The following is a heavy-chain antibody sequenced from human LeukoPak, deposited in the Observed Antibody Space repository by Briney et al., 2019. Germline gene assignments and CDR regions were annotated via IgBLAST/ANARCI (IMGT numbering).Heavy chain of an antibody. CDR1: GGTFSSYA. D-gene: IGHD3-3*01. V-gene: IGHV1-46*01. J-gene: IGHJ6*02. Sequence: ASVKVSCKASGGTFSSYAISWVRQAPGQGLEWMGIINPSGGSTSYAQKFQGRVTMTRGTSTSTVYMELSSLRSEDTAVYYCARDLGYDFWSGYYTRLAYYYYGMDVWGQGTTVTVSS. CDR3: ARDLGYDFWSGYYTRLAYYYYGMDV. CDR2: INPSGGST.